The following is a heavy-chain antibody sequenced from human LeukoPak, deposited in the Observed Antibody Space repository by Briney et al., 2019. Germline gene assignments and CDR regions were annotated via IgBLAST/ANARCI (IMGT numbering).Heavy chain of an antibody. J-gene: IGHJ5*02. CDR2: INPNSGGT. CDR1: GYTFTGYY. Sequence: ASVKVSCKASGYTFTGYYMHWVRQAPGQGLEWMGWINPNSGGTNYAQKFQGRVTMTRDTSISTAYMELSRLRSDDTAVYYCAYSSSTGALNWFDPWGQGTLVTVSS. CDR3: AYSSSTGALNWFDP. V-gene: IGHV1-2*02. D-gene: IGHD6-6*01.